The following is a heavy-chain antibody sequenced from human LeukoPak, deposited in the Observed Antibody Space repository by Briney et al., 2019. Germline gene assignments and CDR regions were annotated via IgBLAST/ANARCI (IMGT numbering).Heavy chain of an antibody. Sequence: PGGSLRLSCAASGFTFSSYAMSWVRQAPGKGLEWVSAISGSGGSTYYADSVKGRFTISRDNSKNTLYLQMNSLRAEDTAVYYCARASSMFTSSRSMGWGSWGQGTLVTVSS. D-gene: IGHD3-10*02. CDR3: ARASSMFTSSRSMGWGS. V-gene: IGHV3-23*01. J-gene: IGHJ4*02. CDR2: ISGSGGST. CDR1: GFTFSSYA.